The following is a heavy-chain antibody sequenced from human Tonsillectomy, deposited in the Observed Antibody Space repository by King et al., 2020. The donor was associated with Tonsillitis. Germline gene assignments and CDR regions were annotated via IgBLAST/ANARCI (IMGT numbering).Heavy chain of an antibody. CDR3: AKDLYSSKWYSTFDY. J-gene: IGHJ4*02. CDR2: ISGSGGST. Sequence: QLVQSGGGLVQPGGSLRLSCAASRFTFSNYAMSWVRQAPGKGLEWVSAISGSGGSTYYADSVKGRFTISRDNSKNTLYLQMNSLRCAHTAVYYCAKDLYSSKWYSTFDYWGQGTLATVSS. V-gene: IGHV3-23*04. CDR1: RFTFSNYA. D-gene: IGHD6-13*01.